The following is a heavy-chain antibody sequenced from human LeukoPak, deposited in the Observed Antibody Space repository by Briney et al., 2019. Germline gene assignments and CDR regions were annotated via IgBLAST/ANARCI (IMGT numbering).Heavy chain of an antibody. V-gene: IGHV3-23*01. Sequence: GGSLRLSCAVSGFTFSSYAMSWVRQAPGKGLEWVSAISGSGGSTYYADSVKGRFTISRDNSKNTLYLQMNSLRADDTAVYYCAKDRDQEYYYYYMDVWGKGTTVTVSS. D-gene: IGHD2-2*01. CDR1: GFTFSSYA. J-gene: IGHJ6*03. CDR3: AKDRDQEYYYYYMDV. CDR2: ISGSGGST.